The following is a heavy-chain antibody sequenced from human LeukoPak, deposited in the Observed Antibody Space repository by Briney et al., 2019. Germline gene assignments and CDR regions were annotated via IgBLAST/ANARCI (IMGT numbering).Heavy chain of an antibody. CDR3: ARGRLWFGNNWFDP. CDR2: INHSGSS. D-gene: IGHD3-10*01. J-gene: IGHJ5*02. V-gene: IGHV4-34*01. CDR1: GGSFSSYY. Sequence: PSETLSLTCAVYGGSFSSYYWSWIRQPPGKGLEWIGEINHSGSSNYNPSLKNRVTISLDTSKNQFSLKLRSVTAADTAVYYCARGRLWFGNNWFDPWGQGTLVTVSS.